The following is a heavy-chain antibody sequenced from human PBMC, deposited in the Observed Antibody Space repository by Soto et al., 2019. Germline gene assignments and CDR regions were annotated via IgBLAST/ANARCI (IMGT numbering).Heavy chain of an antibody. CDR3: VRDSGFRRFFEWPLDV. Sequence: ASVKVSCKASGYTFSGYYIHWVRQAPGQGLEWMGWINPNSGDTNYAQKFQGRVTMTRDTSITTAYMELSRLRFDETAVYYCVRDSGFRRFFEWPLDVWGQGPTVTVSS. CDR2: INPNSGDT. J-gene: IGHJ6*02. D-gene: IGHD3-3*01. CDR1: GYTFSGYY. V-gene: IGHV1-2*02.